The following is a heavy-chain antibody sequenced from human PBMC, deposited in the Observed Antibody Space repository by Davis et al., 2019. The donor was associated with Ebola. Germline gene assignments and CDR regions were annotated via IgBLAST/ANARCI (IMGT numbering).Heavy chain of an antibody. CDR3: ARDTNPKYRYGEYYFDY. V-gene: IGHV3-33*01. D-gene: IGHD5-18*01. Sequence: PGGSLSLSCAASGFTFSSYGMHWVRQAPGKGLEWVAVIWYEGSNKYYADSVTGRFTISRDNSKNTLYLQMNSLRAEDTAVYYCARDTNPKYRYGEYYFDYWGQGTLVTVSS. CDR1: GFTFSSYG. J-gene: IGHJ4*02. CDR2: IWYEGSNK.